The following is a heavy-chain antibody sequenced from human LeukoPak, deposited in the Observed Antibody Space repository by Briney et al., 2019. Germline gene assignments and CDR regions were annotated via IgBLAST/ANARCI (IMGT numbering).Heavy chain of an antibody. D-gene: IGHD3-10*01. CDR2: ISGYNGNT. CDR3: ARGYYFGSGSDYTHYFDY. V-gene: IGHV1-18*03. CDR1: GYAFTRYG. J-gene: IGHJ4*02. Sequence: ASVKVSCKASGYAFTRYGISWVRQAPGQGLEWMAWISGYNGNTNYAQRFQDRVTVTTDTSTSTAYIELRSLRSDDMAVYFCARGYYFGSGSDYTHYFDYWGQGTLVTVSS.